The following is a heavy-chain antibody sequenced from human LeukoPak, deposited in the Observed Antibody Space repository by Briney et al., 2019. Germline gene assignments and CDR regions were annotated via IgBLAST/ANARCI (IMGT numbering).Heavy chain of an antibody. J-gene: IGHJ4*02. CDR3: ANTGPPPYSDGWASPVVYYFDD. D-gene: IGHD6-19*01. V-gene: IGHV3-23*01. CDR1: GLNFRTYA. Sequence: GGALRLSCTASGLNFRTYAMSLVRQAPGKGLEWVSSIGTDDTKFYADSVKGRFTISRDNSKNTMYLQMNSLKTEDTAVYHCANTGPPPYSDGWASPVVYYFDDWGQGTLVTVSS. CDR2: IGTDDTK.